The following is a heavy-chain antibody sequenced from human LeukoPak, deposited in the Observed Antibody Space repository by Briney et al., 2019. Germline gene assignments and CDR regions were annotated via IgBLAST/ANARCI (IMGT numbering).Heavy chain of an antibody. J-gene: IGHJ6*03. CDR1: GGSFSGYY. CDR3: ARRVGRWFGERAYYYNYMDV. Sequence: SETLSLTCAVYGGSFSGYYWSWIRQPPGKGLEWIGEINHSGSTNYNPSLKSRVTISVDTSKNQFSLKLSSVTAADTAVYYCARRVGRWFGERAYYYNYMDVWGKGTTVTISS. CDR2: INHSGST. V-gene: IGHV4-34*01. D-gene: IGHD3-10*01.